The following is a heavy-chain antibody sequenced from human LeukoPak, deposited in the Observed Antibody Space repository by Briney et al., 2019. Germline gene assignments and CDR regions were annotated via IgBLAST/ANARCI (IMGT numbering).Heavy chain of an antibody. CDR1: GYNFTTYW. Sequence: GESLKISCKGSGYNFTTYWIGWVRQMPGKGLEWMGIIYPNDSDTRYSPSFQGQVTISADKSISTAYLQWSSLKASDTAMYYCARHFNGGATSLDAFDIWGQGTMVTVSS. V-gene: IGHV5-51*01. CDR3: ARHFNGGATSLDAFDI. D-gene: IGHD1-26*01. CDR2: IYPNDSDT. J-gene: IGHJ3*02.